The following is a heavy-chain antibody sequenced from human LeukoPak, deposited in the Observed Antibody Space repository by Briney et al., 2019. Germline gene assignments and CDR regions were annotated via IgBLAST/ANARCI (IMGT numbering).Heavy chain of an antibody. CDR3: ATLGAVAGSAFDF. CDR1: GVSISSYY. CDR2: IYYTGGT. V-gene: IGHV4-59*01. Sequence: SETLSLTCTVSGVSISSYYWSWIRQPPGKGLEWIGYIYYTGGTNYSPSLKSRITISLDTSNNQFSLKLSSVTAADTAVYYCATLGAVAGSAFDFWDQGTKVTVSS. J-gene: IGHJ3*01. D-gene: IGHD6-19*01.